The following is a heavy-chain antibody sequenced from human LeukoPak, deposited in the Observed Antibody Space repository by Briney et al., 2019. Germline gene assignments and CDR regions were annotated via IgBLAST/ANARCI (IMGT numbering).Heavy chain of an antibody. D-gene: IGHD6-13*01. CDR3: AKDSEIAAAGSYWYFDP. Sequence: GGSLRLSCAASGFTFRSYDMHWVRQAPGKGLQWVAVISYDGSNKYHTDSVRGRFTISRDNSKNTLYLKMNSLSAEDTAVYYCAKDSEIAAAGSYWYFDPWGRGTLVTVSS. J-gene: IGHJ2*01. CDR2: ISYDGSNK. CDR1: GFTFRSYD. V-gene: IGHV3-30*18.